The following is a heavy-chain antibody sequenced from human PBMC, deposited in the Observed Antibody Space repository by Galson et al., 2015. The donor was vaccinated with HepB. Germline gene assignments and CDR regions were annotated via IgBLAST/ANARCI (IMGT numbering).Heavy chain of an antibody. CDR1: GDSVSSNSAA. CDR2: TYYRSRWYN. V-gene: IGHV6-1*01. J-gene: IGHJ6*02. D-gene: IGHD6-6*01. CDR3: AGSSGVQSPYYYYYGMDV. Sequence: CAISGDSVSSNSAAWNWIRQSPSRGLEWLGRTYYRSRWYNDYAVSVKSRITINPDTSKNQFSLQLNSVTPEDTAVYYCAGSSGVQSPYYYYYGMDVWGPGTTVTVSS.